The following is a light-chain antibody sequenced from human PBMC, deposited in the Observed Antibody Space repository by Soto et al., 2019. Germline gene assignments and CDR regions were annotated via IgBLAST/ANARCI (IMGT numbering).Light chain of an antibody. CDR2: AAS. J-gene: IGKJ3*01. V-gene: IGKV1-39*01. CDR1: QSINSY. Sequence: DIQMTQSPSSLSASVGDRVTITCQASQSINSYLNWYQQKPGKAPKLLIYAASSLQSGVPSRFSGSGSGTDFTLTISSLQPEDFATYYCQQSYSTPLTFGPGTKVDIK. CDR3: QQSYSTPLT.